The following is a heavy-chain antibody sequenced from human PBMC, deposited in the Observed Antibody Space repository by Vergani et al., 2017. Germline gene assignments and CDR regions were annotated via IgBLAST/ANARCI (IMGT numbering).Heavy chain of an antibody. V-gene: IGHV1-18*01. Sequence: QVQLVQSGAEVKKPGASVKVSCKASGYTFTSYGISWVRQAPGQGLEWMGWISAYNGNTNYAQKLQGRVTMTTDTTTRTAYMELRSLRPDDTAVYYCARFPPWCTSCYGGGLDPWGQGTLVTVSS. D-gene: IGHD2-2*01. CDR2: ISAYNGNT. CDR3: ARFPPWCTSCYGGGLDP. J-gene: IGHJ5*02. CDR1: GYTFTSYG.